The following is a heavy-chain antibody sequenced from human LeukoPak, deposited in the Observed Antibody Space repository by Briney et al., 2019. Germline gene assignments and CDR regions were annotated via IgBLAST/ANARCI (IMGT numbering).Heavy chain of an antibody. D-gene: IGHD3-3*01. CDR3: ARVHYDFWSGYFRYYYYGMDV. V-gene: IGHV1-18*01. J-gene: IGHJ6*02. CDR1: GYTFTSYG. Sequence: GASVKVSCKASGYTFTSYGISWVRQAPGQGLEWMGWISAYNGNTNYAQKLQGRVTMTTDTSTSTAYMELRSLRSEDTAVYYCARVHYDFWSGYFRYYYYGMDVWGQGTTVTVSS. CDR2: ISAYNGNT.